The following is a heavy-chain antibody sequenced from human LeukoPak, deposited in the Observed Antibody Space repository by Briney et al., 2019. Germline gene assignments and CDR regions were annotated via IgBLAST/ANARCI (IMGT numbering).Heavy chain of an antibody. CDR1: GGPISSGYY. CDR3: ARGAGWYNY. J-gene: IGHJ4*02. CDR2: IYHSGST. D-gene: IGHD6-19*01. V-gene: IGHV4-38-2*02. Sequence: SETLSLTCTVSGGPISSGYYWGWIRQPPGKGLEWIGSIYHSGSTYYNPSLKSRVTISIDTSKKQFSLQVSSVTAADTAVYYCARGAGWYNYWGQGTLVTVSS.